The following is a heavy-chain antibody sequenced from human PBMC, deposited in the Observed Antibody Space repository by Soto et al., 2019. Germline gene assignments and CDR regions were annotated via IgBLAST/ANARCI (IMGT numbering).Heavy chain of an antibody. Sequence: ERLCVTCSVSGYSISSGYYWCWIRQTPGKGLEWIASIYHSGSTYYNPSLKSRVTISVDTSKNQFSLKLNSVTAADTAVYYCARGAATVTPGWFDPWGQGIMVTVSS. CDR1: GYSISSGYY. CDR3: ARGAATVTPGWFDP. V-gene: IGHV4-38-2*02. CDR2: IYHSGST. J-gene: IGHJ5*02. D-gene: IGHD4-17*01.